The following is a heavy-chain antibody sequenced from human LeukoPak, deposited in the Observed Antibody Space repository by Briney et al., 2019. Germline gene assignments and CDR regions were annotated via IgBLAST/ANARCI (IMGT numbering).Heavy chain of an antibody. D-gene: IGHD3-3*01. Sequence: GGSLRLSCTASGFTFSDHAMNWVRQAPGKGLEWVAFIRNQAYDATTEYAASVRGRFTVPRDDSKGIAYLEMNSLKTEDTAVYYCTRLKTRVAIAGVLRLLSFDYWGLGTLVTVSS. CDR3: TRLKTRVAIAGVLRLLSFDY. CDR1: GFTFSDHA. CDR2: IRNQAYDATT. V-gene: IGHV3-49*04. J-gene: IGHJ4*02.